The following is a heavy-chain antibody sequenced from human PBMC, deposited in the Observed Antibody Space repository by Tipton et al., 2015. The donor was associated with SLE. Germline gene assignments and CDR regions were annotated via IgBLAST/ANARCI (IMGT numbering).Heavy chain of an antibody. J-gene: IGHJ6*03. CDR3: ARGVAGYFHYCYMDV. Sequence: TLSLTCTVSGGSISSYYWSWIRQPPGKGLERIGYSYYSGSTNYNPSLKSRFTISVYTSKNQFSLSLSSVTAADTAVYYCARGVAGYFHYCYMDVWGKGTTVTISS. CDR2: SYYSGST. CDR1: GGSISSYY. V-gene: IGHV4-59*12.